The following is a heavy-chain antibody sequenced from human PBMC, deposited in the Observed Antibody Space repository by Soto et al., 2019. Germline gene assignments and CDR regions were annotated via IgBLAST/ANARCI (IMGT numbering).Heavy chain of an antibody. V-gene: IGHV3-9*01. CDR3: AKDWGVAGSYLDY. CDR2: ISWNSGSI. D-gene: IGHD6-19*01. CDR1: GFTFDDYA. J-gene: IGHJ4*02. Sequence: EVQLVESGGGLVQPGRSLRLSCAASGFTFDDYAMHWVRQAPGKGLEWVSGISWNSGSIGYADSVKGRFTISRDNAKNPLYLQMNSLRAEDTALYYCAKDWGVAGSYLDYWGQGTLVTVSS.